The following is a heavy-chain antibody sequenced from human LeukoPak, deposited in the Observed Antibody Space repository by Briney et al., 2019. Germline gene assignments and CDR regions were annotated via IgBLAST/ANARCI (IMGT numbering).Heavy chain of an antibody. CDR2: VYADGST. CDR1: GFTVSSSY. D-gene: IGHD5-12*01. J-gene: IGHJ4*02. V-gene: IGHV3-53*01. Sequence: PGGSLRLSCAVSGFTVSSSYMSWVRQAPGKGLEWVSAVYADGSTYYADCVKGRCTISRDNSKTTLYLQMNRLRAEDTAVYSCNLREAPGSDYFDFWGQGTLVTVSP. CDR3: NLREAPGSDYFDF.